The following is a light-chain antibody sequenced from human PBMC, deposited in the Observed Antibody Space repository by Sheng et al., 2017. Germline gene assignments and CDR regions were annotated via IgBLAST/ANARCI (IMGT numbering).Light chain of an antibody. J-gene: IGKJ5*01. CDR1: QSVRNW. V-gene: IGKV1-5*03. CDR3: QQYDSEIT. Sequence: DIQMTQSPSTLSASEGDRVSITCRASQSVRNWLAWYQQKPGKAPKLLIYKASTLQSGVPSKVXRQWIWGXISLSPISGLQPDDFATYYCQQYDSEITFGQGTRLEIK. CDR2: KAS.